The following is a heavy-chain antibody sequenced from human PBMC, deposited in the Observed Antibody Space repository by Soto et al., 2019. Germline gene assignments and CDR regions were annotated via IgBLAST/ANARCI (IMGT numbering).Heavy chain of an antibody. CDR2: IDPSDSYT. J-gene: IGHJ6*02. CDR3: ARISSGWSPHYYYYGMDV. Sequence: PGESLKISCKGPGYSFTSYWISWVRQMPGKGLEWMGRIDPSDSYTNYSPSFQGHVTISADKSISTAYLQWSSLKASDTAMYYCARISSGWSPHYYYYGMDVWGQGTTVTAP. V-gene: IGHV5-10-1*01. CDR1: GYSFTSYW. D-gene: IGHD6-19*01.